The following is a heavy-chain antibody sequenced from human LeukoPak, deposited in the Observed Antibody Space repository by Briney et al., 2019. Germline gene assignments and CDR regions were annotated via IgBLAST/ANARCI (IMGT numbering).Heavy chain of an antibody. Sequence: AASVTVSCKASGYTFTSYGISWVRQAPGQGLEWMGWINPNSGGTNYAQKFQGWVTMTRDTSISTAYMELSRLRSDDTAVYYCARVSEYYDSSGHYYYGMDVWGQGTTVTVSS. J-gene: IGHJ6*02. D-gene: IGHD3-22*01. V-gene: IGHV1-2*04. CDR2: INPNSGGT. CDR1: GYTFTSYG. CDR3: ARVSEYYDSSGHYYYGMDV.